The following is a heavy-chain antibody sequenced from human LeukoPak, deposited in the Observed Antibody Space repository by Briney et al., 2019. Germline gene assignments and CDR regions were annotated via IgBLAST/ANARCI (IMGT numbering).Heavy chain of an antibody. CDR3: ARDGPAQMVDFDY. Sequence: ASVKVSCKASGYTFTGSGWYLYWLRQALGQGLECVGWIHPNNGATLYAQKFQSRVAMTTDTSISTAYMELSRLRPDDTAMYYCARDGPAQMVDFDYWGQGTLVTVSS. D-gene: IGHD3-10*01. J-gene: IGHJ4*02. CDR2: IHPNNGAT. CDR1: GYTFTGSGWY. V-gene: IGHV1-2*02.